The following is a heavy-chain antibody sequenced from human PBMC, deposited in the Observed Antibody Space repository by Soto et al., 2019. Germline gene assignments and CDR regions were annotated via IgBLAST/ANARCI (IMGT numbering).Heavy chain of an antibody. CDR2: INPDGSVG. CDR1: GFTFRTYW. J-gene: IGHJ4*02. CDR3: AGWGGHDYNY. D-gene: IGHD3-16*01. V-gene: IGHV3-7*03. Sequence: EVQLLGSGGGVVHPGGSPRLSCIGSGFTFRTYWMNWVRQAPGMGLEWVANINPDGSVGTYVDSVKGRFTTSRDNAQNSLYLQMNSLRADDTAVYFCAGWGGHDYNYWGQGIPVTVSS.